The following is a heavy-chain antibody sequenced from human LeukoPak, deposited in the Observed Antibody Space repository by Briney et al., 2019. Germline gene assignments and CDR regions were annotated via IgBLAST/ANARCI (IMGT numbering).Heavy chain of an antibody. V-gene: IGHV4-31*03. J-gene: IGHJ4*02. CDR2: IYYSGST. CDR1: GGSISSGGYY. Sequence: SQTLSLTCTVSGGSISSGGYYWSWIRQHPGKGLEWIGYIYYSGSTYYNPSLKSRVTISVDTPKNQFSLKLSSVTAADTAVYYCARDGDCSGGGCYRGFDYWGQGTLVTVSS. CDR3: ARDGDCSGGGCYRGFDY. D-gene: IGHD2-15*01.